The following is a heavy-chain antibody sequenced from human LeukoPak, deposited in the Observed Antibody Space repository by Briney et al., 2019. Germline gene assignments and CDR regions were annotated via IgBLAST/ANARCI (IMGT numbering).Heavy chain of an antibody. CDR1: GGSISSYY. D-gene: IGHD3-3*01. CDR2: IYTSGST. Sequence: PSETLSLTXTVSGGSISSYYWSWIRQPAGKGLEWVGRIYTSGSTNYNPSLKSRVTMSVDTSKNQFSLKLSSVTAADTAVYYCARLGPTIFGVVRDANAFDIWGQGTMVTVSS. J-gene: IGHJ3*02. V-gene: IGHV4-4*07. CDR3: ARLGPTIFGVVRDANAFDI.